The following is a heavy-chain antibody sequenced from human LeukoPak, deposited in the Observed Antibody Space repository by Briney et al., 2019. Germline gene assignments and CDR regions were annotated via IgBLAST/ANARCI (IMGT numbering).Heavy chain of an antibody. D-gene: IGHD1-26*01. J-gene: IGHJ4*02. CDR2: ISRSSNYI. CDR1: GFTFSSYS. Sequence: GGSLRLSCAASGFTFSSYSMHWVRQAPGKGLEWFSSISRSSNYIFYADSVKGRFTISRDNSKHTLYLQMNSLRVEDTAVYYCAKGRTLVGGSTRSYDYWGQGTLVTVSS. CDR3: AKGRTLVGGSTRSYDY. V-gene: IGHV3-21*04.